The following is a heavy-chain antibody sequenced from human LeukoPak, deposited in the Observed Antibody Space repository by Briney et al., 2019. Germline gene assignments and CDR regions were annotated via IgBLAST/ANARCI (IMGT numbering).Heavy chain of an antibody. J-gene: IGHJ4*02. CDR3: ARDETIRLGYCTNGVCYPDY. CDR2: ISSSSSYI. D-gene: IGHD2-8*01. V-gene: IGHV3-21*01. CDR1: GFTFSSYS. Sequence: GGSLRLSCAASGFTFSSYSMNWVRQAPGKGLEWVSSISSSSSYIYYADSVKGRFTISRDNAKNSLYLQMNSLRAEDTAVYYCARDETIRLGYCTNGVCYPDYWGRGTLVTVSS.